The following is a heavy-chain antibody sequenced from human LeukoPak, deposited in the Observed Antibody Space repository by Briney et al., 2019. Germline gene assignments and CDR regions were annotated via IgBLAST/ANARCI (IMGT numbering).Heavy chain of an antibody. D-gene: IGHD5-12*01. CDR1: GFTFSSYG. Sequence: GGSLRLSCAASGFTFSSYGMHWVRQAPGKGLEWVAVISYDGSNKYYADSVKGRFTISRDNSKNTLYLQMNSLRAEDTAVYYCAKDRRKSGYDVVQYFDYWGQGTLVTVSS. CDR3: AKDRRKSGYDVVQYFDY. CDR2: ISYDGSNK. V-gene: IGHV3-30*18. J-gene: IGHJ4*02.